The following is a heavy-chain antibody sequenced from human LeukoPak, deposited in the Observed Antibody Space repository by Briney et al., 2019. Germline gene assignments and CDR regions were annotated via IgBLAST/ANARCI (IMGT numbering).Heavy chain of an antibody. Sequence: GGSLRLSCAASGLTVSKNYMSWVRQAPGKGLESVSVIYSGGSTYYADSARGRLSISRDNSKNTLYLQVNSLRAEDTAVYYCAKGRTEAGTLALDYWGQGTLVTVSS. V-gene: IGHV3-53*01. CDR1: GLTVSKNY. D-gene: IGHD6-19*01. CDR3: AKGRTEAGTLALDY. J-gene: IGHJ4*02. CDR2: IYSGGST.